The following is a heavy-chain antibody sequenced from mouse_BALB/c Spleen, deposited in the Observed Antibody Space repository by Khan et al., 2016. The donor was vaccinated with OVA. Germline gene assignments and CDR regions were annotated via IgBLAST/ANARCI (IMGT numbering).Heavy chain of an antibody. Sequence: QVQLKQSGPGLVQPSQSLSITCPVSGFSLTSYGVHWVRQSPGKGLEWLGVIWSGGSTDYNAAFISRLSISKYKSKSRVFFKMNSLQANDTAIYYCARIFIGTTEYARDYGGQGTPAT. CDR3: ARIFIGTTEYARDY. V-gene: IGHV2-2*02. J-gene: IGHJ4*01. CDR2: IWSGGST. CDR1: GFSLTSYG. D-gene: IGHD2-14*01.